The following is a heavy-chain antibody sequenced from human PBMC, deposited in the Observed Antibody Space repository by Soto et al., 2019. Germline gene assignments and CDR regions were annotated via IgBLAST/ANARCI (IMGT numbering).Heavy chain of an antibody. D-gene: IGHD3-22*01. CDR2: IIPILGIA. J-gene: IGHJ3*02. CDR1: GGTFSSYT. V-gene: IGHV1-69*02. CDR3: ARVPYYYDRSCSQNDAFDI. Sequence: QVQLVQSGAEVKKPGSSVKVSCKASGGTFSSYTISWVRQAPGQGLEWMGRIIPILGIANYAQKFQGRVTITADKSTSTAYMDLSSLRYEDTAVYYCARVPYYYDRSCSQNDAFDIWGQGTMVTVSS.